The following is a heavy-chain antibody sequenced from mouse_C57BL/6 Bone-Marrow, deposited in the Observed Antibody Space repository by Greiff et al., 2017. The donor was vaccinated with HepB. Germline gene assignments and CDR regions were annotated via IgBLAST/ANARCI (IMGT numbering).Heavy chain of an antibody. J-gene: IGHJ2*01. CDR1: GFTFNTYA. CDR2: IRSKSSNYAT. CDR3: VRDARSDYYGSSSYYFDY. V-gene: IGHV10-3*01. Sequence: GGGLVQPKGSLKLSCAASGFTFNTYAMHWVRQAPGKGLEWVARIRSKSSNYATYYADSVKDRFTISRDDSQSMLYLQMNNLKTEDTAMYYCVRDARSDYYGSSSYYFDYWGQGTTLTVSS. D-gene: IGHD1-1*01.